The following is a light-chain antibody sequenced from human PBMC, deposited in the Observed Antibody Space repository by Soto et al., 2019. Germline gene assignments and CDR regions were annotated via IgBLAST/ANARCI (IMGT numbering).Light chain of an antibody. J-gene: IGKJ4*01. CDR1: QSIRSY. Sequence: DIQMTQSPSSLSASVGDRVTITCRASQSIRSYLNWYQQKPGKAPKLLIYAASSLQSGVPSRFSGSRSCTDFTVTISSLQPEDFATYHCPQSYSTPLTFGGGTKVQIK. CDR3: PQSYSTPLT. CDR2: AAS. V-gene: IGKV1-39*01.